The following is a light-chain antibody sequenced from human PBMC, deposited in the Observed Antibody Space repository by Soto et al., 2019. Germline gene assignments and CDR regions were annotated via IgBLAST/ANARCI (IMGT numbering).Light chain of an antibody. J-gene: IGKJ1*01. CDR3: QQYGSSGT. Sequence: EIVLTQSTGTLSLSPGDRATLSCRASQTVSKNYLAWCQQKPGQAPRLLIYGASNRATGIPDRFSGSGSGTYFTLTISRMEPEDVAVYYCQQYGSSGTFGQGTKVDIK. CDR2: GAS. V-gene: IGKV3-20*01. CDR1: QTVSKNY.